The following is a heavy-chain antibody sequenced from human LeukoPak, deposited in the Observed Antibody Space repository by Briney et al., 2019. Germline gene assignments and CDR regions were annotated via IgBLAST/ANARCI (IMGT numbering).Heavy chain of an antibody. CDR2: IYYSGST. CDR3: ARTLLGRLFDY. V-gene: IGHV4-59*08. Sequence: SETLSLTCTVSGGSINSYYWSWIRQPPGQGLEWIGSIYYSGSTNYNLSLKSRVTISLDTSKNQFSLELNSVTAADTAVYYCARTLLGRLFDYWGQGALVTVSS. CDR1: GGSINSYY. J-gene: IGHJ4*02. D-gene: IGHD2-8*02.